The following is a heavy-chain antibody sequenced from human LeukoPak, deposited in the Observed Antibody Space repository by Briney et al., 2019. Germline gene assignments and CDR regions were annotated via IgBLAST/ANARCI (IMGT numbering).Heavy chain of an antibody. D-gene: IGHD2-2*01. CDR3: ARLSSSGYSSDN. Sequence: GGSLRLSCAASGFTFSSHAMIWVRQAPGKGLEYVSGIGASGSSRYYSDSVKGRFTISRDSSKNTLDRQMNSLRAADTAIYFCARLSSSGYSSDNWGQGTLVTVSS. J-gene: IGHJ4*02. CDR1: GFTFSSHA. V-gene: IGHV3-23*01. CDR2: IGASGSSR.